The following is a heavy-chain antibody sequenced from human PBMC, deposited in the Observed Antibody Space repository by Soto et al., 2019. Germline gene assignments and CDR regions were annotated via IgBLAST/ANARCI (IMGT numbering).Heavy chain of an antibody. D-gene: IGHD3-10*01. CDR2: IYHGGTF. CDR3: ARAQFYSGSGRYNNLMFDP. V-gene: IGHV4-30-2*01. CDR1: GGSISAAGDS. Sequence: PSDTLSLTCAFSGGSISAAGDSWSWIRQPPGGGLEWIGYIYHGGTFLYNPSLKTRLTMSLDRSNTQFSLTLNSVTAADTAVYYCARAQFYSGSGRYNNLMFDPWGQGTQVTVSS. J-gene: IGHJ5*02.